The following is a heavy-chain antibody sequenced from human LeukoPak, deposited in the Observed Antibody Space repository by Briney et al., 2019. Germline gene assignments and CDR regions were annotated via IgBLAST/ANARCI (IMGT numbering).Heavy chain of an antibody. CDR1: TVSGSSGNF. J-gene: IGHJ4*02. V-gene: IGHV4-4*02. D-gene: IGHD3-10*01. CDR2: VHKSGRT. Sequence: PSETLSLTCALSTVSGSSGNFWSWVRQPPGEGLEWIGEVHKSGRTNYNPSLKTRVTISIDATKNQLSLEVTSVTAADTAVYYCARGRYYYGSGSYMDYWGQGTLVTVSS. CDR3: ARGRYYYGSGSYMDY.